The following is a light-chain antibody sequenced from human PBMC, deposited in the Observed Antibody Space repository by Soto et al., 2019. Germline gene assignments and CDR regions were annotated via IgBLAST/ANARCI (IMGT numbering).Light chain of an antibody. Sequence: ESVLTQSPGTLSLSPGERATLSCRASQSVSSNYLAWYQHKPGQGPRLLIYAASSRATGIPDRFSGSGSGTDFTLTISRLEPEDFALYYCQKYGSAFTFGPGTKVDI. V-gene: IGKV3-20*01. J-gene: IGKJ3*01. CDR2: AAS. CDR3: QKYGSAFT. CDR1: QSVSSNY.